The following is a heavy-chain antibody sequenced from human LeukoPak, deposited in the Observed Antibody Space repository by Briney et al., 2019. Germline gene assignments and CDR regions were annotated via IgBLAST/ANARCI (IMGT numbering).Heavy chain of an antibody. CDR1: EFSVGSNY. J-gene: IGHJ3*02. Sequence: GGSLRLSCAASEFSVGSNYMNWVRQAPGKGLEWVSSISSGSYIYYADSVKGRFTISRDNAKNSLYLQMNSLRAEDTAVYYCARDQSSGPTPDAFDIWGQGTMVTVSS. D-gene: IGHD3-22*01. CDR2: ISSGSYI. V-gene: IGHV3-69-1*01. CDR3: ARDQSSGPTPDAFDI.